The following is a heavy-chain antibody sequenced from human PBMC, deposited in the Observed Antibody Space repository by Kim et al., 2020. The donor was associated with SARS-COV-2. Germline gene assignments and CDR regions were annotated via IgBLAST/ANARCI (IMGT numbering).Heavy chain of an antibody. CDR2: IYPGDSDT. J-gene: IGHJ6*02. D-gene: IGHD3-22*01. CDR1: GYSFTSYW. CDR3: ARRRYYDSSGYYNYYYGMDV. Sequence: GESLKISCKGSGYSFTSYWIGWVRQMPGKGLEWMGIIYPGDSDTRYSPSFQGQVTISADKSISTAYLQWSSLKASDTAMYYCARRRYYDSSGYYNYYYGMDVWGQGTTVTVSS. V-gene: IGHV5-51*01.